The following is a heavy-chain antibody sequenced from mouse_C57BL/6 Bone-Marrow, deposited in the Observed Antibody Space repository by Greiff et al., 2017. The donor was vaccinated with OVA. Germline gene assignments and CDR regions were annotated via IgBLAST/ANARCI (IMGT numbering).Heavy chain of an antibody. D-gene: IGHD5-5*01. J-gene: IGHJ1*03. V-gene: IGHV5-15*01. CDR3: ARLPYWYFDV. CDR1: GFTFSDYG. CDR2: ISNLAYSI. Sequence: EVHLVESGGGLVQPGGSLKLSCAASGFTFSDYGMAWVRQAPRKGPEWVAFISNLAYSIYYADTVTGRFTISRENAKNTLYLEMSSLRSEDTAMYYCARLPYWYFDVWGTGTTVTVSS.